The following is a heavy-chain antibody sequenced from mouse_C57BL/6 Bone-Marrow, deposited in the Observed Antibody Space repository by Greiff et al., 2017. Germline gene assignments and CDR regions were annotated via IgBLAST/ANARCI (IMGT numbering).Heavy chain of an antibody. D-gene: IGHD1-1*02. Sequence: EVKLQESGPVLVKPGASVKMSCKASGYTFTDYYMNWVKQSHGKSLEWIGVINPYNGGTSYNQKFKGKATLTVYKSSSTAYMELNSLTSEDSAVYYCARYGNYYAMDYWGQGTSVTVSS. V-gene: IGHV1-19*01. J-gene: IGHJ4*01. CDR3: ARYGNYYAMDY. CDR2: INPYNGGT. CDR1: GYTFTDYY.